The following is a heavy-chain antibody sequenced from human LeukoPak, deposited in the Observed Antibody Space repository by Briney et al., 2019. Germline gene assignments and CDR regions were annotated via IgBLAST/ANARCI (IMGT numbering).Heavy chain of an antibody. V-gene: IGHV4-4*02. CDR3: ARAYDSSGYYRRGAFDI. CDR1: GGSISSSNW. CDR2: IYHSGST. Sequence: SETLSLTCAVSGGSISSSNWWSWIRQPPGKGLEWIGEIYHSGSTNYNPSLKSRVTISVDTSKNQFSLKLSSVTAADTAVYYCARAYDSSGYYRRGAFDIWGQGTMVTVSS. J-gene: IGHJ3*02. D-gene: IGHD3-22*01.